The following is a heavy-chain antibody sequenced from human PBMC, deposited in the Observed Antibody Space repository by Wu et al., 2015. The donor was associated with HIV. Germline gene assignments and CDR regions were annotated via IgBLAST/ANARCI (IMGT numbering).Heavy chain of an antibody. V-gene: IGHV1-2*02. Sequence: QVRLVQSGPEVKKPGASVKVSCRSSGYSFTAYYLHWVRQAPGQGLEWMGRLTPNTGATDFAQKFQGRVTVTRDTSLSTAYMELRGLRPDDTAVYYCACGIQSGGANYWGQGTLVTVSS. D-gene: IGHD2-21*01. CDR3: ACGIQSGGANY. CDR2: LTPNTGAT. J-gene: IGHJ4*02. CDR1: GYSFTAYY.